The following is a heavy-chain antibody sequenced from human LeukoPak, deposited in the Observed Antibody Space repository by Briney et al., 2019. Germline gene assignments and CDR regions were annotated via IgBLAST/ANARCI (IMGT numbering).Heavy chain of an antibody. CDR3: ARDSDSSGYYYQYDY. D-gene: IGHD3-22*01. J-gene: IGHJ4*02. CDR1: GGSISSYY. Sequence: PSETLSLTCTVSGGSISSYYWSWIRQPPGKGLEWIGYIYYSGSTNYNPSLKSRVTISVDTSKNQLSLKLSSVTAADTAVYYCARDSDSSGYYYQYDYWGQGTLVAVSS. V-gene: IGHV4-59*01. CDR2: IYYSGST.